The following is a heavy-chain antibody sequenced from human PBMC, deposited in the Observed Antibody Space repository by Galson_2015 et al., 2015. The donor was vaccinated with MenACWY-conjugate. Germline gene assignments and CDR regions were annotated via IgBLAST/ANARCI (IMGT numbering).Heavy chain of an antibody. CDR3: ARVTGYSGSYYFPY. CDR1: GYSISSGYY. V-gene: IGHV4-38-2*01. CDR2: IYHSGST. Sequence: ETLSLTCAVSGYSISSGYYWGWIRQPPGKGLEWIGIIYHSGSTYYNPSLKSRVTMSVDTSKNQFSLELSSVTAADTAVYYCARVTGYSGSYYFPYWGQGTLVTVSS. J-gene: IGHJ4*02. D-gene: IGHD1-26*01.